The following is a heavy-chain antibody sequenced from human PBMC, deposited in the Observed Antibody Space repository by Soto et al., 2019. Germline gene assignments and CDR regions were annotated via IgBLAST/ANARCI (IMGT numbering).Heavy chain of an antibody. CDR3: ARTVDNWFDP. D-gene: IGHD4-17*01. Sequence: PSETLSLTCAVSGYSISSGYYWGWIRQPPGKGLEWIGSIYHSGSTYYNPFLKSRVTISVDTSKNQFSLKLSSVTAADTAVYYCARTVDNWFDPWGQGTLVTVPS. V-gene: IGHV4-38-2*01. J-gene: IGHJ5*02. CDR2: IYHSGST. CDR1: GYSISSGYY.